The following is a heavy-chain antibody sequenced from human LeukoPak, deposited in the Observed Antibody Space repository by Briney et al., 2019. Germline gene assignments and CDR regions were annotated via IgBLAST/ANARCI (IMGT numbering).Heavy chain of an antibody. J-gene: IGHJ4*02. D-gene: IGHD4-11*01. Sequence: PSDTLSLTLPVYGWSFSGFSWSWIRQPPGKGLGGIGEINHNGSTNYNPSLKSRVTISVDTSKNQFSLKLSSVTAADTAVYYCARVSGDYSNPFDYWGQGTLVTVSS. CDR3: ARVSGDYSNPFDY. CDR1: GWSFSGFS. CDR2: INHNGST. V-gene: IGHV4-34*01.